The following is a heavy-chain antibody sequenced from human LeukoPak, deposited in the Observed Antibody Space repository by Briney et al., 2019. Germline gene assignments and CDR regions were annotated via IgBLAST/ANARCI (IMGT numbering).Heavy chain of an antibody. J-gene: IGHJ6*02. D-gene: IGHD3-10*01. CDR3: ARDLTVGSGSWYYGMDV. V-gene: IGHV3-30*03. CDR2: ISYDGSNK. Sequence: GGSLRLSCAASGFTFSSYGMHWVRQAPGKRLEWVAVISYDGSNKYYADSVKGRFTISRDNSKNTLYLQMNSLRAEDTAVYYCARDLTVGSGSWYYGMDVWGQGTTVTVSS. CDR1: GFTFSSYG.